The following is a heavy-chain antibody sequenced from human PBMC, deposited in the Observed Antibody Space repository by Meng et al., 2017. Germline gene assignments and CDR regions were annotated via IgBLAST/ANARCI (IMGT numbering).Heavy chain of an antibody. J-gene: IGHJ5*02. CDR2: INTSTGSP. CDR3: SRLVAGTFGQLFDP. Sequence: QLQRGPPGSELTQLGASVKVSCKASGYTFTSYAMNWVRQAPGQGLEWMGWINTSTGSPTYAQGFTGRFVFSLDTSVSTAYLQISNLKAQDTAVYYCSRLVAGTFGQLFDPWGQGTLVTVSS. V-gene: IGHV7-4-1*02. D-gene: IGHD2-15*01. CDR1: GYTFTSYA.